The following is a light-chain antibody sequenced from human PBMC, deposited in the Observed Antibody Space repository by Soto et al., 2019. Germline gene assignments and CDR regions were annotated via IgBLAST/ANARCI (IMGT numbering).Light chain of an antibody. CDR3: LLSYSGAWV. CDR1: TGPVTNSHY. J-gene: IGLJ3*02. V-gene: IGLV7-46*01. CDR2: DTS. Sequence: QAVVTQEPSLTVSPGGTVTLTCGSSTGPVTNSHYPYWFQQKPGQAPKTLIYDTSTKHSWTPARFSGSLLGGQAALTLSGAQPEDAAEYYCLLSYSGAWVFGGGTKLTVL.